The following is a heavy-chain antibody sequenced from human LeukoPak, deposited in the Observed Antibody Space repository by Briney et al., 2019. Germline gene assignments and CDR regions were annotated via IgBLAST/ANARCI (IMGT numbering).Heavy chain of an antibody. Sequence: GGSLRLSCAASGFTFSSYAMSWVRQTPGKGLEWVAAISYDGGYKYYADSVKGRFSISRDNSKNTVYLQMNSLRAEDTAVYYCAKGYSSGWAYSIDHWGQGTLVTVSS. CDR3: AKGYSSGWAYSIDH. D-gene: IGHD6-19*01. CDR1: GFTFSSYA. CDR2: ISYDGGYK. V-gene: IGHV3-30*18. J-gene: IGHJ4*02.